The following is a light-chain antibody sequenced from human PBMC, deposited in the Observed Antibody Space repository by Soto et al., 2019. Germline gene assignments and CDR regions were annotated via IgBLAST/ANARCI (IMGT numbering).Light chain of an antibody. J-gene: IGLJ3*02. CDR1: SSNIGINF. V-gene: IGLV1-51*02. CDR3: ATWDATLSAAV. Sequence: QSVLTQPPSVSAAPGQKVTISCSGRSSNIGINFVSWYQKLPGTAPKLLIYENERRPSGIPDRFSGSKSGTSATLAITGLQAGDEDDYYCATWDATLSAAVFGGGTKLTVL. CDR2: ENE.